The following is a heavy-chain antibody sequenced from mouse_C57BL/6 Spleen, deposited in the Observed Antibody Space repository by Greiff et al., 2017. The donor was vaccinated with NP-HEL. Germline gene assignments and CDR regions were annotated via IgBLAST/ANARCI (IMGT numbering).Heavy chain of an antibody. V-gene: IGHV1-80*01. CDR2: LYPGDGDT. Sequence: QVQLQQSGAELVKPGASVKISCKASGYAFSRYWMNWVKQRPGTGLSWIGQLYPGDGDTNYNGKFKGKATLTADKSSSTAYMQLSSLTSEDSAVYFCARWNYGSSYWYFDVWGTGTTVTVSS. CDR1: GYAFSRYW. CDR3: ARWNYGSSYWYFDV. J-gene: IGHJ1*03. D-gene: IGHD1-1*01.